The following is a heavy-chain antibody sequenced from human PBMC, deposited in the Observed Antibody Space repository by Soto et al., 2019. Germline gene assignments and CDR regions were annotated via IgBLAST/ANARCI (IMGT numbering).Heavy chain of an antibody. J-gene: IGHJ4*02. CDR3: ARGGVSTRTFDY. CDR1: GYSFTSSW. Sequence: RGESLKISCKGSGYSFTSSWINWVRQMPGKGLEWMGRIDPSRSYTIYNPSFQGHVTISVDKSINTAYLQWSSLKASDTAMYYCARGGVSTRTFDYWGQGTPVTVSS. D-gene: IGHD3-3*01. V-gene: IGHV5-10-1*01. CDR2: IDPSRSYT.